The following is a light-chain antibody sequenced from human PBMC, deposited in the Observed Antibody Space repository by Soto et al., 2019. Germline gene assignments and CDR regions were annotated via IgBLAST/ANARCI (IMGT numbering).Light chain of an antibody. CDR1: QTISSW. Sequence: DIQMTQSPSTLSGSVGDRVTITCRASQTISSWLAWYQQKPGKAPKLLIYKASTLKSGVPSRFSGSGSGTEFTLTISSLQPDDFATYYCQQYSTYRTFGQGTKVDNK. J-gene: IGKJ1*01. V-gene: IGKV1-5*03. CDR3: QQYSTYRT. CDR2: KAS.